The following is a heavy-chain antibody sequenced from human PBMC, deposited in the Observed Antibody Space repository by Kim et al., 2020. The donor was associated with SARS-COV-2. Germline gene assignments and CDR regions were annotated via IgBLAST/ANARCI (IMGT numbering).Heavy chain of an antibody. J-gene: IGHJ4*02. Sequence: SVKVSCKASGGTFSSYAISWVRQAPGQGLEWMGGIIPIFGTANYAQKFQGRVTITADESTSTAYMELSSLRSEDTAVYYCASESASLRYFDWSTRTQPYFDYWGQGTLVTVSS. CDR1: GGTFSSYA. CDR3: ASESASLRYFDWSTRTQPYFDY. D-gene: IGHD3-9*01. V-gene: IGHV1-69*13. CDR2: IIPIFGTA.